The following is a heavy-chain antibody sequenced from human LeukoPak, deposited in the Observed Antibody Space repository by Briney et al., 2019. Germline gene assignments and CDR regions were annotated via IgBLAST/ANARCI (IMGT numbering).Heavy chain of an antibody. CDR1: GFTFGSYG. CDR3: ARDIAAAGSSADY. V-gene: IGHV3-33*01. D-gene: IGHD6-13*01. J-gene: IGHJ4*02. CDR2: IWYDGSNK. Sequence: GRSLRLSCAASGFTFGSYGMHWVRQAPGKGLEWVAVIWYDGSNKYYADSVKGRFTISRDNSKNTLYLQMNSLRAEDTAVYYCARDIAAAGSSADYWGQGTLVTVSS.